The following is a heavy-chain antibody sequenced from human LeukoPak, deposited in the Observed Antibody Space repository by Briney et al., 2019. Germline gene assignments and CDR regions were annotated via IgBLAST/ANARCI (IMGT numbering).Heavy chain of an antibody. CDR3: AKGRTSTKGLLDY. CDR1: GFTFSSYE. J-gene: IGHJ4*02. V-gene: IGHV3-23*01. D-gene: IGHD3-22*01. CDR2: ISGSGGST. Sequence: GGSLRLSCAASGFTFSSYEMNWVRQAPGKGLEWVSAISGSGGSTYYADSVKGRFTISRDNSKNTLYLQMNSLRAEDTAVYYCAKGRTSTKGLLDYWGQGTLVTVSS.